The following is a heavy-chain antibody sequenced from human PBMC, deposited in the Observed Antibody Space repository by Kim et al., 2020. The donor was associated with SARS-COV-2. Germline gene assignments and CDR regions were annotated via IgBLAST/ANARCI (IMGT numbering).Heavy chain of an antibody. CDR3: ASPYYDSSGLASGH. Sequence: NPSLKSRVTISVDTSKNQFSLKLSSVTAADTAVYYCASPYYDSSGLASGHWGQGTLVTVSS. J-gene: IGHJ4*02. D-gene: IGHD3-22*01. V-gene: IGHV4-39*07.